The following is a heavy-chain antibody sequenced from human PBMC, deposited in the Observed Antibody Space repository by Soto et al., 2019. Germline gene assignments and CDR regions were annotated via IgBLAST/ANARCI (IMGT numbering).Heavy chain of an antibody. V-gene: IGHV1-46*01. D-gene: IGHD2-21*01. Sequence: ASVKVSCKASGYTFTTYYIHWVRQAPGQGLQWMGIINPSDGSTNYAQKFQGRVTMTRDSSTSTAYMELTGLTSEDAAVYYCARVGVSVAQPHNWFVPWGQGTQVTVS. CDR2: INPSDGST. J-gene: IGHJ5*02. CDR1: GYTFTTYY. CDR3: ARVGVSVAQPHNWFVP.